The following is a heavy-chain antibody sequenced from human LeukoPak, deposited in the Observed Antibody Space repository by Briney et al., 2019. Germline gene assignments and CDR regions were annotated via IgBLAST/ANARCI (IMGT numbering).Heavy chain of an antibody. CDR2: ISGSGGST. D-gene: IGHD3-9*01. V-gene: IGHV3-23*01. CDR1: GFTFSSYA. J-gene: IGHJ3*02. Sequence: GGSLRLSCAASGFTFSSYAMSWVRQAPGKGLEWVSAISGSGGSTYYADSVKGRFTISRDNSKDTLYLQMNSLRAEDTAVYYCASYYDILTGYYSRDAFDIWGQGTMVTVSS. CDR3: ASYYDILTGYYSRDAFDI.